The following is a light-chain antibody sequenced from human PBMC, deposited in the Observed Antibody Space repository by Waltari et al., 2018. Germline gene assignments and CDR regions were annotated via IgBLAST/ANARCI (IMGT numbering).Light chain of an antibody. J-gene: IGKJ1*01. CDR3: MQATQWPLT. Sequence: DVLMTQSPLSLPVTLGQPATISCRSSQSLVHSDGKTYLNWFHQRPGQSPRRLIYKVFNRDSGVPDRFSGSGSGTDFTLKISRVEAEDVGTYDCMQATQWPLTFGQGTKVEIK. V-gene: IGKV2-30*02. CDR1: QSLVHSDGKTY. CDR2: KVF.